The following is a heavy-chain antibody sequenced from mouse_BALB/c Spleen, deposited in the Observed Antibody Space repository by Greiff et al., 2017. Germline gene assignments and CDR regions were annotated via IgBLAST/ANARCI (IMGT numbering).Heavy chain of an antibody. CDR2: IFPGSGNT. D-gene: IGHD2-3*01. J-gene: IGHJ3*01. V-gene: IGHV1-66*01. Sequence: QVQLQQSGPELVKPGASVKISCKASGYSFTSYYIHWVKQRPGQGLEWIGWIFPGSGNTKYNEKFKGKATLTADTSSSTAYMQLSSLTSEDSAFYFCVPYDGYYEDWGQGTLVTVSA. CDR1: GYSFTSYY. CDR3: VPYDGYYED.